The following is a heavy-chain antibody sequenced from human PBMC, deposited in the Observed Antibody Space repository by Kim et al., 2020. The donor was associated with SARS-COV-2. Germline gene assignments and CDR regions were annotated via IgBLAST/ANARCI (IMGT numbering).Heavy chain of an antibody. CDR1: GFTFSSHD. CDR2: IGADGDT. Sequence: GGSLRLSCAASGFTFSSHDMHWVRQATGKGLEWVSGIGADGDTYYLGSVRGRFTISRENAKNSLYLQMNSVTVGDTAVYYCVRDLSGSNYYYGMDVWGQGTTVTVSS. J-gene: IGHJ6*02. V-gene: IGHV3-13*01. CDR3: VRDLSGSNYYYGMDV. D-gene: IGHD1-26*01.